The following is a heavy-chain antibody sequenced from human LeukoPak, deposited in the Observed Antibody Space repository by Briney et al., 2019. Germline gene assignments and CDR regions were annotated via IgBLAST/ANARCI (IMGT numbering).Heavy chain of an antibody. CDR1: GYIFSNYN. D-gene: IGHD3-10*02. CDR2: ISGSGSYM. J-gene: IGHJ4*02. Sequence: PGGSLRLSCAASGYIFSNYNMHWVRQAPGKGLEWVSSISGSGSYMYYVDSLKGRFTISRDNAKNSRYLQINSLAAEDTAVYYCATEGAVTVRAFDYWGQGTLVTVSS. V-gene: IGHV3-21*01. CDR3: ATEGAVTVRAFDY.